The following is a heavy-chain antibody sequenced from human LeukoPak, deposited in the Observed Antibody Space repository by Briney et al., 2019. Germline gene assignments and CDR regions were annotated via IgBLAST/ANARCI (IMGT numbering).Heavy chain of an antibody. J-gene: IGHJ6*02. D-gene: IGHD6-19*01. CDR3: ASTVAGPYYYYYGMDV. V-gene: IGHV4-59*08. Sequence: KTSETLSLTCTVSGGSISSYYWSWIRQPPGKGLEWIGYIYYSGSTNYNPSLKSRVTISVDTSKNQFSLKLSSVTAADTAVYYCASTVAGPYYYYYGMDVWGQGTTVTASS. CDR2: IYYSGST. CDR1: GGSISSYY.